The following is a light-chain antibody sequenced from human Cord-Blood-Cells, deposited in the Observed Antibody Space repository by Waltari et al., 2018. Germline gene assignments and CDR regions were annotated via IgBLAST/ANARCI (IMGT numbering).Light chain of an antibody. CDR1: GGDVGWYNT. CDR2: EVS. V-gene: IGLV2-14*01. J-gene: IGLJ3*02. Sequence: ALTPHPSVSDSPGQSLTIPCTVTGGDVGWYNTVSWYQQHPGKAPKRIIYEVSNRPSGVANRFSGSKSGNTASLTISGLQAEDEADYYCSSYTSSSTWVFGGGTKLTVL. CDR3: SSYTSSSTWV.